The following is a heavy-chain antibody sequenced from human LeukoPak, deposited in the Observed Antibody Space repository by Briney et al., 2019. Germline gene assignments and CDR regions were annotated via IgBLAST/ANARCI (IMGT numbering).Heavy chain of an antibody. CDR2: IYYSGST. CDR3: ARHGLTIFGD. D-gene: IGHD3-3*01. CDR1: GGPLTSYY. Sequence: PSETLSLTCAVSGGPLTSYYWSWIRQPPGKGLEWIGSIYYSGSTYYNPSLKSRVTISVDTSKNQFSLKLSSVTAADTAVYYCARHGLTIFGDWGQGTLVTVSS. J-gene: IGHJ4*02. V-gene: IGHV4-59*05.